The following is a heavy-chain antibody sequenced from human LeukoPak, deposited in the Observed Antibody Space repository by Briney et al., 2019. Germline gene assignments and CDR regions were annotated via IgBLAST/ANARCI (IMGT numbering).Heavy chain of an antibody. J-gene: IGHJ6*02. V-gene: IGHV3-21*01. D-gene: IGHD3-3*01. Sequence: GGSLRLSCAASGFTFSSYSMNWVRQAPGKGLEWVSSISSSSSYIHYADSVKGRFTISRDNAKNSLYLQMNSLRAEDTAVYYCASHYDFWSGYYNYYYYGMDVWGQGTTVTVSS. CDR1: GFTFSSYS. CDR3: ASHYDFWSGYYNYYYYGMDV. CDR2: ISSSSSYI.